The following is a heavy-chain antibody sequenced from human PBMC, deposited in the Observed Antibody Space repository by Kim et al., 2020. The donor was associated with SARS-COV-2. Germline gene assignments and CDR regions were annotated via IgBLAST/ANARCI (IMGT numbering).Heavy chain of an antibody. CDR1: GYTFTGYY. J-gene: IGHJ4*02. CDR3: ARELITMVRGVRDSLGY. CDR2: INPNSGGT. Sequence: ASVKVSCKASGYTFTGYYMHWVRQAPGQGLEWMGWINPNSGGTNYAQKFQGRVTMTRDTSISTAYMELSRLRSDDTAVYYCARELITMVRGVRDSLGYWGQGTLVTASS. D-gene: IGHD3-10*01. V-gene: IGHV1-2*02.